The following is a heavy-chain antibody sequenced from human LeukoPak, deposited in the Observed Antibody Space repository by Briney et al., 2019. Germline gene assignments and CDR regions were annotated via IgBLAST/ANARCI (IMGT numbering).Heavy chain of an antibody. Sequence: TGGSLRLSCAASGFTFSNAWMSWVRQAPGKGLEWVGRIKSKTDGGTTDYAAPVKGRFTISRDDSKNTLYVQMNSLKTEDTAVYYCTTGPYDYGSGTYYHWGQGTLVAVSS. CDR1: GFTFSNAW. J-gene: IGHJ4*02. CDR2: IKSKTDGGTT. V-gene: IGHV3-15*01. D-gene: IGHD3-10*01. CDR3: TTGPYDYGSGTYYH.